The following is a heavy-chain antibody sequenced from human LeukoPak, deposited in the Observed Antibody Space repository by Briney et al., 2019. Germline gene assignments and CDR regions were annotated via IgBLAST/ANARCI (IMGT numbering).Heavy chain of an antibody. CDR2: IYYSGST. Sequence: RPSETLSLTCTVSGGSISSSSYYWGWIRQPPGKGLEWIGSIYYSGSTYYNPSLKSRVTISVDTSKNQFSLKLSSVTAADTAVYYCARHPSTGYSSSWPNYYYYGMDVWGQGTTVTVSS. CDR1: GGSISSSSYY. CDR3: ARHPSTGYSSSWPNYYYYGMDV. D-gene: IGHD6-13*01. J-gene: IGHJ6*02. V-gene: IGHV4-39*01.